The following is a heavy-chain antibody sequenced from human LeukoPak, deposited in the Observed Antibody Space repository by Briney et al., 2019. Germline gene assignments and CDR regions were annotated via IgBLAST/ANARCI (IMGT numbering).Heavy chain of an antibody. CDR3: ARDSSGWYHWFDP. D-gene: IGHD6-19*01. V-gene: IGHV3-11*04. CDR1: GFTFSDFY. Sequence: PGGSLRLSCAASGFTFSDFYMSWIRQAPGRGLEWVSYITSSGSTMYYADSLKGQFTISRDNAKNSLYLQMNSLRVEDTAVYYCARDSSGWYHWFDPWGQGTLVTVSS. J-gene: IGHJ5*02. CDR2: ITSSGSTM.